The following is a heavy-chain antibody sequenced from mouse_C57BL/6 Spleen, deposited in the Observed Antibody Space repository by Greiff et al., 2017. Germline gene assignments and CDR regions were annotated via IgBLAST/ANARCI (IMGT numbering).Heavy chain of an antibody. CDR3: ATDGYYRYFDV. J-gene: IGHJ1*03. CDR1: GYTFTDYN. D-gene: IGHD2-3*01. CDR2: INPNNGGT. V-gene: IGHV1-22*01. Sequence: VQLKESGPELVKPGASVKMSCKASGYTFTDYNMHWVKQSHGKSLEWIGYINPNNGGTSYNQKFKGKATLTVNKSSSTAYMELRSLTSEDSAVYYCATDGYYRYFDVWGTGTTVTVSS.